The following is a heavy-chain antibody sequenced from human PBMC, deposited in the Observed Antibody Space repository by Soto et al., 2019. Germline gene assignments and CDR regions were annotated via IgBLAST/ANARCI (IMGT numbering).Heavy chain of an antibody. J-gene: IGHJ3*02. Sequence: PGESLKISCKGSGYSFTSYWIGWVRQMPGKGLEWMGIIYPGDSDTRYSPSFQGQVTISADKSISTAYLQWSSLKASDTAMYYCARYQGSGDGYNWRPDAFDIWGQGTMVTVS. CDR2: IYPGDSDT. CDR3: ARYQGSGDGYNWRPDAFDI. D-gene: IGHD5-12*01. V-gene: IGHV5-51*01. CDR1: GYSFTSYW.